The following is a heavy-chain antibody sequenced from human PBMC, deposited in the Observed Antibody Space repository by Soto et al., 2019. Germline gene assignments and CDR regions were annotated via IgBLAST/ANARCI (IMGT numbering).Heavy chain of an antibody. CDR1: GFTFSSHW. CDR2: IKYSGSTT. Sequence: GGSLRLSCVASGFTFSSHWMHWVRQATGKGLVWVSRIKYSGSTTSYADSVKGRFTISRDNAKNTVYLQMNSLRAEDTAVYYSAKDPRNGPIDYWGQGTLVTVSS. D-gene: IGHD2-8*01. V-gene: IGHV3-74*01. J-gene: IGHJ4*02. CDR3: AKDPRNGPIDY.